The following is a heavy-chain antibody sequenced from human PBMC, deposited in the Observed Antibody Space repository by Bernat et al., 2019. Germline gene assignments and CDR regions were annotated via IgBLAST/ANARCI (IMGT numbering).Heavy chain of an antibody. J-gene: IGHJ4*02. CDR3: ARVRSTSRNFDY. Sequence: EVQLVESGGGLVQPGGSLRLSCAASGFTFRGYWMTWVRQAPGKGLEWVANIKQDGSEKYYVDSVKGPFTISRDNAKNSLDLQMNSLRAEDTAVYYCARVRSTSRNFDYWGQGTLVTVSS. CDR1: GFTFRGYW. D-gene: IGHD2-2*01. CDR2: IKQDGSEK. V-gene: IGHV3-7*03.